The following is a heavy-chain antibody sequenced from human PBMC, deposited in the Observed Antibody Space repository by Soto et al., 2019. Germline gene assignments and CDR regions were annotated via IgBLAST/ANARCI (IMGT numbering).Heavy chain of an antibody. CDR3: AKDPNPNSGSLNWFDP. D-gene: IGHD1-26*01. V-gene: IGHV3-30*18. Sequence: QVHLVESGGGVVQPGRSLRLSCAASGFTCSTYVMHWVRQAPGKGLEWVAVITYDGSDKNYGDSVKGRFTISRDNSRNTLYLQMNSLRSEDTAVYYCAKDPNPNSGSLNWFDPWGQGTLVTVSS. CDR1: GFTCSTYV. CDR2: ITYDGSDK. J-gene: IGHJ5*02.